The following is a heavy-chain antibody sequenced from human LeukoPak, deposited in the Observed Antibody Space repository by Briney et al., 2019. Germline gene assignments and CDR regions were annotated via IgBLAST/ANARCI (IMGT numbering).Heavy chain of an antibody. V-gene: IGHV1-69*13. CDR2: IIPIFGTA. CDR1: GGTFSSYA. D-gene: IGHD6-19*01. Sequence: ASVKVSCKASGGTFSSYAISWVRQAPGQGLEWMGGIIPIFGTANYAQKFQGRVTITADESTSTAYMELSSLRSEDTAVYYCAREPYYSSGWYGYYYYYMDVWGKGTTVTISS. CDR3: AREPYYSSGWYGYYYYYMDV. J-gene: IGHJ6*03.